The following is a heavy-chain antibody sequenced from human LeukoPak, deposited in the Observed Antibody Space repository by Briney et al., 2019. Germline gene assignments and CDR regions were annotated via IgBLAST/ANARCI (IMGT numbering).Heavy chain of an antibody. CDR2: MNPNSGNT. Sequence: ASVKVSCKASGYTFTSYDINWVRQATGQGLKWMGWMNPNSGNTGYAQKFQGRVTMTRNTSISTAYMELSSLRSEDTAVYYCARGLGLTAVPYYFDYWGQGTLVTVSS. V-gene: IGHV1-8*01. J-gene: IGHJ4*02. CDR3: ARGLGLTAVPYYFDY. CDR1: GYTFTSYD. D-gene: IGHD6-13*01.